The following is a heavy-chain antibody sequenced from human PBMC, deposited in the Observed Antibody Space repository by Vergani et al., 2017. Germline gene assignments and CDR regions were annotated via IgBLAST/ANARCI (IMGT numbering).Heavy chain of an antibody. CDR2: IKQDGSEK. CDR1: GFTFSSYW. V-gene: IGHV3-7*03. J-gene: IGHJ3*02. CDR3: AKLMDYYGSGTPRGAFDI. D-gene: IGHD3-10*01. Sequence: EVQLVESGGGLVQPGGSLRLSCAASGFTFSSYWMSWVRQAPGKGLEWVANIKQDGSEKYYVDSVKGRFTISRDNSKNTLYLQMNSLRAEDTAVYYCAKLMDYYGSGTPRGAFDIWGQGTMVTVSS.